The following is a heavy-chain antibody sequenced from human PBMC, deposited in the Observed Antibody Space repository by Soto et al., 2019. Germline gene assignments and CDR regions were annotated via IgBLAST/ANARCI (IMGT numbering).Heavy chain of an antibody. CDR3: ASDPPSTVTTRPWFDP. CDR1: GGTFSSYT. J-gene: IGHJ5*02. Sequence: QVQLVQSGAEVKKPGSSVKVSCKASGGTFSSYTISWVRQAPGQGLEWMGRIIPILGIANYAQKFQGRVTITADKSTSTAYMELSSLRSEDTAVYYCASDPPSTVTTRPWFDPWGQGTLVTVSS. CDR2: IIPILGIA. D-gene: IGHD4-17*01. V-gene: IGHV1-69*02.